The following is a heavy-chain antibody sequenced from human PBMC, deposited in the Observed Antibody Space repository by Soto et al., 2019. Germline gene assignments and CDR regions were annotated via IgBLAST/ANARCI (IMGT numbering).Heavy chain of an antibody. V-gene: IGHV3-30*19. CDR2: ISFDGANK. J-gene: IGHJ1*01. Sequence: RLSCAASEFTFSSNGMQWVRQAAGKGLEWVAVISFDGANKYYADSVKGRFALSRDNSKNTVFLQMNSLRRDDTAIYYCARRTLVTTRYLQHWGQGTKVTVST. CDR3: ARRTLVTTRYLQH. CDR1: EFTFSSNG. D-gene: IGHD4-4*01.